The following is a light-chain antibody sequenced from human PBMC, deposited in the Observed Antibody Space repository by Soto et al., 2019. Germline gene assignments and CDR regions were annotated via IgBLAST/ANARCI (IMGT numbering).Light chain of an antibody. V-gene: IGKV3D-15*01. Sequence: ETVMTQSPATLSVSPGERATHSCRASQSVSSNLAWYQQKPGQAPRLLIYGASTRATGTPARFSGSGSGTEFSLTISSLQSEDSALYYCQQYNNWPRTFGQGTKVDIK. CDR1: QSVSSN. CDR2: GAS. CDR3: QQYNNWPRT. J-gene: IGKJ1*01.